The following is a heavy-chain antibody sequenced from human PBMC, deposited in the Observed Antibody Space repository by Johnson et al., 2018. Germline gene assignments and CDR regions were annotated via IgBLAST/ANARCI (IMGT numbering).Heavy chain of an antibody. D-gene: IGHD3-9*01. CDR3: ARIAMTGGYYYMDV. V-gene: IGHV4-59*01. CDR1: GGSISGYY. Sequence: QVQLQESGPGLVKPSETLSLTCTVSGGSISGYYWSWIRQPPGKGLAWIGYIYYSGSTNYNPSLKSRVTISADTSKNQFSLNLRSVTAADTAVYYCARIAMTGGYYYMDVWGKGTTVTVSS. CDR2: IYYSGST. J-gene: IGHJ6*03.